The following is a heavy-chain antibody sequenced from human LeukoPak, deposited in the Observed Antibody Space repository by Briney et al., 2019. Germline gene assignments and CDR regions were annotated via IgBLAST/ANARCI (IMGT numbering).Heavy chain of an antibody. V-gene: IGHV4-39*07. J-gene: IGHJ4*02. Sequence: PSETLSLTCTVSGGSISSSSYYWGWIRQPPGKGLEWIGSIYYSGSTYYNPSPKSRVTISVDTSKNQFSLKLSSVTAADTAVYYCARAKGVYCSGGSCYFFDYWGQGTLVTVSS. D-gene: IGHD2-15*01. CDR1: GGSISSSSYY. CDR3: ARAKGVYCSGGSCYFFDY. CDR2: IYYSGST.